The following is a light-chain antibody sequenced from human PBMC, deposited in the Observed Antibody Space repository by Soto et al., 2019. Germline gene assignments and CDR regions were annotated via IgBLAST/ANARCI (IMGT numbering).Light chain of an antibody. CDR3: QQRSNWPPVT. J-gene: IGKJ4*01. Sequence: EVVIPQSPATLSVSPGAVATLSCMASQSINRHLSWYRQKPGQAPRLLIYDASNRATGIPARFSGSGSGTDFTLTISSLEPEDFGVYYCQQRSNWPPVTFGGGTKVDIK. CDR2: DAS. CDR1: QSINRH. V-gene: IGKV3-11*01.